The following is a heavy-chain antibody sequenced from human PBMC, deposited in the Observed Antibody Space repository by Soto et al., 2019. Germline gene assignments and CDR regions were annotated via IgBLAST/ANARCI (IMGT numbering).Heavy chain of an antibody. CDR3: ARGSKDSYPGSRIFDF. V-gene: IGHV3-23*01. CDR1: GFTFSSYA. D-gene: IGHD3-10*01. CDR2: ISGSGGST. J-gene: IGHJ4*02. Sequence: EVQLLESGGGLVQPGGSLRLSCAASGFTFSSYAMSWVRQAPGKGLEWVSAISGSGGSTYYADSVKGRFTISRDNSKNTLYLQMSSLRAEDSAVYDCARGSKDSYPGSRIFDFWGRGTLVAVSS.